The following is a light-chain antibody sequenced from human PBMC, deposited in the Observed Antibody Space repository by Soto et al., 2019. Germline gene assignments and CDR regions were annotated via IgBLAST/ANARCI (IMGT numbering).Light chain of an antibody. CDR3: QQYDSYSWT. Sequence: EIQMYQSPSSLSATIRDAVPITSRASQYIINYLNWYQQKPGKAPALLIFGASSLKSGVPSRFSGSGSGTEFTLTISSLQPDDVATYYCQQYDSYSWTFGQGSNV. CDR1: QYIINY. J-gene: IGKJ1*01. V-gene: IGKV1-39*01. CDR2: GAS.